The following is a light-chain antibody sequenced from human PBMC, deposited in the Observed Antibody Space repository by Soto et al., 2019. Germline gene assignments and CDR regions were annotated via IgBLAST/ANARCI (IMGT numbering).Light chain of an antibody. CDR2: DTS. V-gene: IGKV3-11*01. J-gene: IGKJ1*01. CDR1: QSVSRY. CDR3: QQRSNWPPWT. Sequence: EVLLTQSPATLSLSPGERATLSCRASQSVSRYLAWYQQKPGQAPRLLIYDTSNRATGIPARFSGSGSGTDFTLTISSLEAEDGAVYYCQQRSNWPPWTFGQGTKVEIK.